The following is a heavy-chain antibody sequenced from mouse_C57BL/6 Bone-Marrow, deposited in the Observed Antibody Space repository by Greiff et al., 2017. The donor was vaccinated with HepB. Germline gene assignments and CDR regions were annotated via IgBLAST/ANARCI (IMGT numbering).Heavy chain of an antibody. Sequence: QVQLQQSGAGLVKPGASVKMSCNASGYTFTSYWITWVKQRPGQGLEWIGDIYPGSGSTNYNEKFKSKATLTVDTSSSTAYMQLSSLTSEDSAVYYCARRYYGSSWYFDVWGTGTTVTVSS. V-gene: IGHV1-55*01. CDR3: ARRYYGSSWYFDV. D-gene: IGHD1-1*01. J-gene: IGHJ1*03. CDR2: IYPGSGST. CDR1: GYTFTSYW.